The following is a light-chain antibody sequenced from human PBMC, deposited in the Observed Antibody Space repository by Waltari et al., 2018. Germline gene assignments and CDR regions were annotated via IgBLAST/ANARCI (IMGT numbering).Light chain of an antibody. CDR1: QSVLYSSNNKNY. CDR3: QQYYSKPLT. V-gene: IGKV4-1*01. J-gene: IGKJ4*01. Sequence: DIVMTQSPDSLAVSLGERATINCKSSQSVLYSSNNKNYLAWYQQKSGQPPKLLIYWASTRESWVPDRFSGSWSETDFTLTISSLQAEDVAVYYCQQYYSKPLTFGGGTKVEIK. CDR2: WAS.